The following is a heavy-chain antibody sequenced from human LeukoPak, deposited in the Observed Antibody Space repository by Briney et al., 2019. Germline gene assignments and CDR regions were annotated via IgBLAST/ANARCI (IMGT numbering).Heavy chain of an antibody. J-gene: IGHJ4*02. CDR1: GFTFSSYA. V-gene: IGHV3-30-3*02. D-gene: IGHD6-19*01. CDR3: AKTVAVAGQDY. Sequence: GRSLRLSCAASGFTFSSYAMHWVRQAPGKGLEWVAVISYDGSNKYYADSVKGRFTISRDNSKNTLYLQMNSLRAEDTAVYYCAKTVAVAGQDYWGQGTLVTVSS. CDR2: ISYDGSNK.